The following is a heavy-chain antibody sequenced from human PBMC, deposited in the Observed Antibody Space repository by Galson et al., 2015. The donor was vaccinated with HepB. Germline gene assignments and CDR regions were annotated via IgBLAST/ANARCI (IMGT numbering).Heavy chain of an antibody. CDR1: GYTFTSYA. CDR3: ARGRRTIFGVVMMNWFDP. J-gene: IGHJ5*02. CDR2: INAGNGNT. Sequence: SVKVSCKASGYTFTSYAMHWVRQAPGQRLEWMGWINAGNGNTKYSQKFQGRVTITRDTSASTAYMELSSLRSEDTAVYYCARGRRTIFGVVMMNWFDPWGQGTLVTVSS. V-gene: IGHV1-3*01. D-gene: IGHD3-3*01.